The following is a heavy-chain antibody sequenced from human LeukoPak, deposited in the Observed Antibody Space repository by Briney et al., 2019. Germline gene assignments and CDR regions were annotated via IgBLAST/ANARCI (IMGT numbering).Heavy chain of an antibody. D-gene: IGHD5-24*01. J-gene: IGHJ4*02. CDR2: IDSSSSHI. CDR1: GFTFSSHS. V-gene: IGHV3-21*01. CDR3: ARDFRTQLDGYSPPYHFDY. Sequence: GGSLRPSCAASGFTFSSHSMSWVRQAPGKGLEWVSSIDSSSSHIYYADSMEGRFTIPRDNAKNSLFLQMNSLRAEDTAVYYCARDFRTQLDGYSPPYHFDYWGQGALVTVSS.